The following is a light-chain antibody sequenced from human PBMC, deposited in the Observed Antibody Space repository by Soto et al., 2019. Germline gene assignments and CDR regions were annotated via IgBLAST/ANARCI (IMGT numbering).Light chain of an antibody. CDR1: QSISSW. Sequence: DIQMTQSPSTLSASVGDRVTITCRASQSISSWLAWYQQNPGKAPKLLIYKASSLESGVPSRFSGSGSGTEFTLTISSLQPDDFATYYCQQYNSYSQGFTFGPGTKVDIK. CDR2: KAS. V-gene: IGKV1-5*03. J-gene: IGKJ3*01. CDR3: QQYNSYSQGFT.